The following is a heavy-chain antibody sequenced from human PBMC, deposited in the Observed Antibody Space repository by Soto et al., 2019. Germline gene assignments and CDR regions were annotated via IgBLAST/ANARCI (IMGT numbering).Heavy chain of an antibody. J-gene: IGHJ2*01. CDR1: GGTFSSYA. CDR2: TIPIFGTA. Sequence: GASVKVSCKASGGTFSSYAISWVRQAPGQGLEWMGGTIPIFGTANYAQKFQGRVTITAYESTSTAYMELSSLRSEDTAVYYCARGGVGTVTERYFDLWGRGTLVTVSS. CDR3: ARGGVGTVTERYFDL. V-gene: IGHV1-69*13. D-gene: IGHD4-17*01.